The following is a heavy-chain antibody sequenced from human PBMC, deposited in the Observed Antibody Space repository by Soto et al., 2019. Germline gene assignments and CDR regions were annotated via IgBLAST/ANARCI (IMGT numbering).Heavy chain of an antibody. CDR2: VGGSGSDT. V-gene: IGHV3-23*01. D-gene: IGHD3-3*01. CDR3: AKRQSFDFWSGYLPFFDY. Sequence: LRLSCSASAINFRSYAMSWVRQAPGKGLEWVSAVGGSGSDTYYADSVKGRFTISRDDSKNTLYLHMSSLRVEDTAIYYCAKRQSFDFWSGYLPFFDYWGQGTPVTVSS. J-gene: IGHJ4*02. CDR1: AINFRSYA.